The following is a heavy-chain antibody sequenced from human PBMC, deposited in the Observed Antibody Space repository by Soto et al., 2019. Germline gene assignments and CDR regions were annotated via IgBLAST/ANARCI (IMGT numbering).Heavy chain of an antibody. CDR2: ISGSGGDT. V-gene: IGHV3-23*01. Sequence: GGSLRLSCAASGFIFRNYAMSWVREAPGKGLEWVSGISGSGGDTYYADSVKGRFTISRDNSENTLYLQMNSLRVEDTAVYYCVKGEYYYDSSGYYPFDYWGQGTLVTVSS. J-gene: IGHJ4*02. CDR3: VKGEYYYDSSGYYPFDY. CDR1: GFIFRNYA. D-gene: IGHD3-22*01.